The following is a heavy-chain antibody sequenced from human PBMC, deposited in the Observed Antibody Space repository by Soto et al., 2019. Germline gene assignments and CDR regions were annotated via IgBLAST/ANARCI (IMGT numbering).Heavy chain of an antibody. CDR1: GDNFTSYW. CDR3: ARLRVNSGYPLMDV. CDR2: IWPGDSDT. J-gene: IGHJ6*02. D-gene: IGHD3-22*01. V-gene: IGHV5-51*01. Sequence: GESLKISSKGSGDNFTSYWIGWVRQMPGKGLEWMGIIWPGDSDTRYSPSFQGQVTISADKSISTAYLQWSSLKASDTAMYYCARLRVNSGYPLMDVWGQGTTVTVSS.